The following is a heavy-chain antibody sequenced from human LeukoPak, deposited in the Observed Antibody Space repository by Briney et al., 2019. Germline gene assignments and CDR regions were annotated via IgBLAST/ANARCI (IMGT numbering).Heavy chain of an antibody. CDR1: GFTFSNYG. D-gene: IGHD3-9*01. J-gene: IGHJ3*01. CDR2: IRFDGTNK. V-gene: IGHV3-30*02. Sequence: GGSLRLSCAASGFTFSNYGMHSVREAPGKGLGWVTFIRFDGTNKYYADSVKGRFTISRDNSKNTLYLQMNSLRAEDTAVYYCAKGPNYDILTGWRKTHNAFDLWGQGTMVTVSS. CDR3: AKGPNYDILTGWRKTHNAFDL.